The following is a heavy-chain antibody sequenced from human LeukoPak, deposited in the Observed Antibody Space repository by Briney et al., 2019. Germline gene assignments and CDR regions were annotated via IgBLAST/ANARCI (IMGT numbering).Heavy chain of an antibody. CDR3: AGVLSGEMATD. J-gene: IGHJ4*02. V-gene: IGHV3-74*01. Sequence: GGSLRLSCAASGFPFSSYWMHWVRQAPGKGLEWVSRINSDGGSTAYTESVKGRFTISRDNAKKTVYLQMNSLRAEDTAVYYCAGVLSGEMATDWGQGTLVTVSS. CDR2: INSDGGST. CDR1: GFPFSSYW. D-gene: IGHD5-24*01.